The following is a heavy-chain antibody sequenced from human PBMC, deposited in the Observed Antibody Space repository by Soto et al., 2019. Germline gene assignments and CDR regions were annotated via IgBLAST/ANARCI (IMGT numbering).Heavy chain of an antibody. Sequence: SETLSLTCTVSGGSISSGGYYWSWIRQHPGKGLEWIGYIYYSGSTYYNPSLKSRVTISVDTAKNQFSLKLSSVTAADTAAYYCARDQNSDSSGWPFDYWGQGTLVTVSS. V-gene: IGHV4-31*03. CDR2: IYYSGST. J-gene: IGHJ4*02. CDR1: GGSISSGGYY. CDR3: ARDQNSDSSGWPFDY. D-gene: IGHD3-22*01.